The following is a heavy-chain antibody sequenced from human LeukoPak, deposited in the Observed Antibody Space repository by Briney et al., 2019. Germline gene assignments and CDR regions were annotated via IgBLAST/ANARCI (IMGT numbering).Heavy chain of an antibody. D-gene: IGHD2-15*01. CDR2: ICANDGNT. V-gene: IGHV3-23*01. J-gene: IGHJ4*02. Sequence: GGSLRLSCAASGLTFRNCAMSWVRQAPGKGLEWVSVICANDGNTYYADAVKGRFTISRDNSKDTLYLQMDSLRAEDTAVYYCAKGSGSSCYSPCDYWGQGILVTVSS. CDR3: AKGSGSSCYSPCDY. CDR1: GLTFRNCA.